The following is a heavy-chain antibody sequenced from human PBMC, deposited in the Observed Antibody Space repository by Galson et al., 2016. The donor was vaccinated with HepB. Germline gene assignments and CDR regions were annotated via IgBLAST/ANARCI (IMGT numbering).Heavy chain of an antibody. CDR2: IYSGGAT. Sequence: SLRLSCAASGFTVTRSDMSWVRQAPGQGLEWVSVIYSGGATYYTDSVRGRFTTSRDDSKNTLFLQMDSLRPKDTAAYYCARGLVGGTTAFDSWGQGTLVAVSS. D-gene: IGHD1-26*01. J-gene: IGHJ4*02. V-gene: IGHV3-53*05. CDR1: GFTVTRSD. CDR3: ARGLVGGTTAFDS.